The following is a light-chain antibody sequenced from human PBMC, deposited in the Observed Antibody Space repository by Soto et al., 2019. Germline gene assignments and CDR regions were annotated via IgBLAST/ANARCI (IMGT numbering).Light chain of an antibody. Sequence: DVPRSQSRATLAPSVGDRVTITCRPSQRLSSGLAWYQQKPGKDPTMLIYKESSIESGGPSTFIGSGSGRKLTITISSMQPADFAAYYCQQYNSYSPWTFGQGTKVDI. V-gene: IGKV1-5*03. CDR3: QQYNSYSPWT. CDR1: QRLSSG. CDR2: KES. J-gene: IGKJ1*01.